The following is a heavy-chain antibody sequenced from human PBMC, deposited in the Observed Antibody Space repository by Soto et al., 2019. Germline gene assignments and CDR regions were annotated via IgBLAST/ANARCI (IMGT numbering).Heavy chain of an antibody. J-gene: IGHJ4*02. Sequence: GESLKISCSGSGYSFASYWISWVRQMPGKGLEWMAEINPINSYTAYNPSFQGHVTVSADKSISTAYLQWSGLKASDTAMYYCAKRNPTTSAFDYWGQGTLVTVSS. CDR3: AKRNPTTSAFDY. CDR1: GYSFASYW. CDR2: INPINSYT. V-gene: IGHV5-10-1*01.